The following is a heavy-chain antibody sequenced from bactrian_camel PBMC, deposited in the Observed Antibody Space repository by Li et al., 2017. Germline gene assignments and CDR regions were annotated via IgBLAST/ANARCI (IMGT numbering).Heavy chain of an antibody. J-gene: IGHJ4*01. CDR2: VEGDGII. CDR1: GLTVSGRC. D-gene: IGHD7*01. Sequence: HVQLVESGGGSVQAGGSLRLSCTASGLTVSGRCMGWFRQNPGEVRAAVAVVEGDGIIRYEESVKGRFTISPGNATNTVSLQMNSLKPEDSAMYYCAADRMACLRTSVQLVSYNFWGQGTQVTVS. CDR3: AADRMACLRTSVQLVSYNF. V-gene: IGHV3S53*01.